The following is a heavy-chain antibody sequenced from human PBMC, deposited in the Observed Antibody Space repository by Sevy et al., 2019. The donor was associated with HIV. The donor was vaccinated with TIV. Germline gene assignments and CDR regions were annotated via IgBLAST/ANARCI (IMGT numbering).Heavy chain of an antibody. V-gene: IGHV1-18*01. D-gene: IGHD3-10*01. CDR1: GYTFDSFG. CDR2: MGVYNGNI. CDR3: ARISTVRGKFNWFDP. J-gene: IGHJ5*02. Sequence: ASVKVSCKASGYTFDSFGISWVRQAPGQGLEWMGWMGVYNGNIKYAQKFQDRVTMTTDTSTNTAYMELRSLRFDDTAVYFCARISTVRGKFNWFDPWGQGTLVTVSS.